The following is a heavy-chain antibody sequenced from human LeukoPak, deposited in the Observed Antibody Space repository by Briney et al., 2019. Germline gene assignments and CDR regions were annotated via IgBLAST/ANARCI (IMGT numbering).Heavy chain of an antibody. CDR1: GFTFRSYA. V-gene: IGHV3-23*01. J-gene: IGHJ4*02. Sequence: GGSLRLSCAASGFTFRSYAMTWVRQAPGKGMEWVSTVSGSGGGTFYADSVKGRFTISRDNSKNTLYLQMNSLRAEDTAVYYCGKDRVIAATGRFSGLFDYWGQGTLVTVSS. D-gene: IGHD6-13*01. CDR2: VSGSGGGT. CDR3: GKDRVIAATGRFSGLFDY.